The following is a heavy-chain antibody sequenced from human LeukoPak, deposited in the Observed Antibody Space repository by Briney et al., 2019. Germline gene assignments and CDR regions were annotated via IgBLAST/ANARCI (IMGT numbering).Heavy chain of an antibody. J-gene: IGHJ5*02. CDR1: GFTFSSYW. D-gene: IGHD3-16*01. Sequence: GGSLRLSCAASGFTFSSYWMHWVRQAPGKGLVWVSRINSDGSSTSYADSVKGRFTISRDNAKNSLYLQMNSLRAEDTAVYYCARVSTGDPDWFDPWGQGTLVTVSS. V-gene: IGHV3-74*01. CDR2: INSDGSST. CDR3: ARVSTGDPDWFDP.